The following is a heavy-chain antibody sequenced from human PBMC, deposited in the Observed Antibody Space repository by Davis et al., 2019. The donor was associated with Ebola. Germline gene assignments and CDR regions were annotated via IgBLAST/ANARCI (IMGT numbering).Heavy chain of an antibody. CDR3: ARVRTGYYYDSSDSPSWFDP. J-gene: IGHJ5*02. CDR2: IIPMFRSP. Sequence: SVKVSCKAPGYTFSRNWMHWVRQAPGQGLEWMGGIIPMFRSPKYAQKFQGRVTITADESTRTAYMELSSLTLEDTAVYYCARVRTGYYYDSSDSPSWFDPWGQGTLVTVSS. V-gene: IGHV1-69*13. D-gene: IGHD3-22*01. CDR1: GYTFSRNW.